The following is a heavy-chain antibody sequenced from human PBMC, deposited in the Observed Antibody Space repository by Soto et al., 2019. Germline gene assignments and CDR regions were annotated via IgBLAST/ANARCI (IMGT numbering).Heavy chain of an antibody. D-gene: IGHD3-22*01. CDR3: AKAGHDSSGYYSAEYFQH. V-gene: IGHV3-23*01. Sequence: GGSLRLSRAASGFTFSSYAMSWVRQAPGKGLEWVSAISGSGGSTYYADSVKGRFTISRDNSKNTLYLQMNSLRAEDTAVYYCAKAGHDSSGYYSAEYFQHWGQGTLVTVSS. CDR2: ISGSGGST. CDR1: GFTFSSYA. J-gene: IGHJ1*01.